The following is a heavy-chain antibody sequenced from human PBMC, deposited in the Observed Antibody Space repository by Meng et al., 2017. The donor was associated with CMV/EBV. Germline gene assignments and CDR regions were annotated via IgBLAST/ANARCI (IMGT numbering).Heavy chain of an antibody. V-gene: IGHV3-7*01. CDR3: ARDRWVGATRFFQH. CDR2: IKQGGSEK. CDR1: GFPFSSYW. J-gene: IGHJ1*01. D-gene: IGHD1-26*01. Sequence: GGSLRLSCAASGFPFSSYWMSWVRQAPGKGLEWVANIKQGGSEKYYVDSVKGRFTISRDNAKNSLYLQMNSLRAEDTAVYYCARDRWVGATRFFQHWGQGTLVTVSS.